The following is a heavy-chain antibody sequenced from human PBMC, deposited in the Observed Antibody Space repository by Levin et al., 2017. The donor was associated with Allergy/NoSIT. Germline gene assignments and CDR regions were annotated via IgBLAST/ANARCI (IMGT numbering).Heavy chain of an antibody. V-gene: IGHV3-9*01. Sequence: LSLTCAASGFPFDDSAMHWVRPAPGKGLEWVSGISWNSGSIGYADSVKGRFTISRDNAKNSLYLQMNSLRAEDTALYYCAKDGDYDYVWGSYRYGFDYWGQGTLVTVSS. CDR1: GFPFDDSA. CDR3: AKDGDYDYVWGSYRYGFDY. D-gene: IGHD3-16*02. J-gene: IGHJ4*02. CDR2: ISWNSGSI.